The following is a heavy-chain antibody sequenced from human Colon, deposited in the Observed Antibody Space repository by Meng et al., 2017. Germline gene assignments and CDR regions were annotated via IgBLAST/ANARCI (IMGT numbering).Heavy chain of an antibody. CDR2: ISDDGGT. Sequence: GGSLRLSCAVSGFSLNNNWIHWVRQAPGEGLVWVSCISDDGGTSYADSAKGRFTISRDTAKNTVYLQMNSLRVDDTAVYYCATVYDYWGQGNRVNGAS. J-gene: IGHJ4*02. D-gene: IGHD5/OR15-5a*01. CDR3: ATVYDY. CDR1: GFSLNNNW. V-gene: IGHV3-74*01.